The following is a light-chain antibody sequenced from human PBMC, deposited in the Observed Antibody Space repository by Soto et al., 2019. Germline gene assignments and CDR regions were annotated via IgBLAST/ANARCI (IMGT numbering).Light chain of an antibody. CDR2: GAS. Sequence: EIVMTQSPATLSVSPGERATLSCRASQSVSSNLAWYQQNPGQAPRLLLYGASTRATGIPARFSGSGSGTEFTITSSSLPSEDFAVYDCQQYNNWPPYTFGQGTKLEIK. V-gene: IGKV3-15*01. CDR3: QQYNNWPPYT. J-gene: IGKJ2*01. CDR1: QSVSSN.